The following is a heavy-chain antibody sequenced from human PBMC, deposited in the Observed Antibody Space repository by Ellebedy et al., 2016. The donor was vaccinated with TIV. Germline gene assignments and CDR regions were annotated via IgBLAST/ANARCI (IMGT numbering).Heavy chain of an antibody. Sequence: GESLKISXAASGFTFNSYAMSWVRQAPGEGLEWVSGISGSGGTTYYADSVKGRFTISRDNAKNSLYLQMNSLRAEDTALYYCVKDKDAFHYYYMDVWGKGTTVTVSS. CDR1: GFTFNSYA. CDR2: ISGSGGTT. CDR3: VKDKDAFHYYYMDV. J-gene: IGHJ6*03. D-gene: IGHD3-16*01. V-gene: IGHV3-23*01.